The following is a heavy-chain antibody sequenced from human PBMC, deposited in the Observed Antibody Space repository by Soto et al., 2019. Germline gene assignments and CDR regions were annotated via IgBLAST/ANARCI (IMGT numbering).Heavy chain of an antibody. CDR3: AKDLSGYYYYYGMDV. J-gene: IGHJ6*02. Sequence: GGSLRLSCAASGFTFSSYAMSWVRQAPGKGLEWVSAISGSGGSTYYADSVKGRFTISRDNSKNTLYLQMNSLRAEDTAVYYCAKDLSGYYYYYGMDVWGQGTTVTVSS. V-gene: IGHV3-23*01. D-gene: IGHD1-26*01. CDR1: GFTFSSYA. CDR2: ISGSGGST.